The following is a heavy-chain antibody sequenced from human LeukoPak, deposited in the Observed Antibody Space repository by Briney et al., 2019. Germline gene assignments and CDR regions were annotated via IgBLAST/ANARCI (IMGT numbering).Heavy chain of an antibody. D-gene: IGHD5-24*01. J-gene: IGHJ4*02. V-gene: IGHV3-9*01. CDR2: ISWNSGSI. CDR1: GFTFDDYT. Sequence: PGGSLRFSCAASGFTFDDYTMHWVRQAPGKGLEWVSGISWNSGSICYADSVKGRFTISRDNAKNSLYLQMNSLRAEETALYYCDKDSCEYGYHCEKNFDYWGQGTLVTVSS. CDR3: DKDSCEYGYHCEKNFDY.